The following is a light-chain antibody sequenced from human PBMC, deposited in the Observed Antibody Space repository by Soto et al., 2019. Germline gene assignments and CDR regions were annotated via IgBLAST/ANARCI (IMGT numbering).Light chain of an antibody. V-gene: IGKV1-9*01. J-gene: IGKJ4*01. CDR3: QYLNSFPLT. CDR2: LAS. Sequence: IQLTQSPSSLSASVGDRVTITCRASQGIRNYLAWYQQKPGKAPNLLIYLASTLQGGVPSRFSGSGSGTDFSLTISSLQPEDVANYYCQYLNSFPLTFGGGTKVELK. CDR1: QGIRNY.